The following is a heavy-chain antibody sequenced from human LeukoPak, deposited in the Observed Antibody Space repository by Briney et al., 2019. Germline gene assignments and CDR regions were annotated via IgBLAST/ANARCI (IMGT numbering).Heavy chain of an antibody. V-gene: IGHV1-69*04. CDR1: GDNFSNYA. Sequence: SVKVSCKSSGDNFSNYAFSWVRQAPGHGLEWMGRIIPILGVTTYARKFQGRVTITADRSTSTSYMELSSLRSEDTALYYCARQYSGYDYYGMDVWGQGTTVTVSS. J-gene: IGHJ6*02. CDR2: IIPILGVT. D-gene: IGHD5-12*01. CDR3: ARQYSGYDYYGMDV.